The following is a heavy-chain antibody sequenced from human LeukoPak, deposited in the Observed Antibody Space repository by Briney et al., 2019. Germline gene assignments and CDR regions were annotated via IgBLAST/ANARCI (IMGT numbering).Heavy chain of an antibody. D-gene: IGHD2-15*01. V-gene: IGHV4-31*03. CDR2: IHYSGST. J-gene: IGHJ5*02. CDR3: ARVYCSGGSCYPGNNWFDP. Sequence: SQTLSLTCTVSGGSISSGGYYWRWIRQHPGKGLEWIGYIHYSGSTYYNPSLKSRVTISVDTSKNQFSLKLSSVTAADTAVYYCARVYCSGGSCYPGNNWFDPWGQGTLVTVSS. CDR1: GGSISSGGYY.